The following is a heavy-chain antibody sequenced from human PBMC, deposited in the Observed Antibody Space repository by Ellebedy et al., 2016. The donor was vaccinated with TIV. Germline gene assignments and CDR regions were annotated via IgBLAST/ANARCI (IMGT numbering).Heavy chain of an antibody. V-gene: IGHV3-33*01. Sequence: GGSLRLSXAASGFTFSSYGMHWVRQAPGKGLEWVAALWFDGSNPYYGDSVKGRFTISRDNSKNTLFLQMNSLRDEDTAFYYCARPRGYLAAEEALDLWGQGTMVTVSS. D-gene: IGHD3-16*02. CDR2: LWFDGSNP. CDR3: ARPRGYLAAEEALDL. CDR1: GFTFSSYG. J-gene: IGHJ3*01.